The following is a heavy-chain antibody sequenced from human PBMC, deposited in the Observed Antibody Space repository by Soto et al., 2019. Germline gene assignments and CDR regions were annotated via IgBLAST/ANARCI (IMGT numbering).Heavy chain of an antibody. J-gene: IGHJ6*02. CDR1: GYSFTSYW. V-gene: IGHV5-51*01. CDR2: IYPGDSDT. CDR3: ARRAGSGYDFYYYYGMDV. D-gene: IGHD5-12*01. Sequence: EEDRSGESLKISCKGSGYSFTSYWIGWVRQMPGKGLEWMGIIYPGDSDTRYSPSFQGQVTISADKSISTAYLQWSSLKASDTAMYYCARRAGSGYDFYYYYGMDVWGQGTTVTVSS.